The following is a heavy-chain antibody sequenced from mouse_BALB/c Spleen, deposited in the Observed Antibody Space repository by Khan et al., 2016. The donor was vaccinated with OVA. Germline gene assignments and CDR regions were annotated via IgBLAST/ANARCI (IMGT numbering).Heavy chain of an antibody. CDR3: AISYYGSFWYFDV. D-gene: IGHD1-1*01. CDR2: IYPGDGRT. J-gene: IGHJ1*01. Sequence: QVQLQQSGLELVNPGASVKMSCKASGDTFISYYIHWVKQRPGQGLEWIGWIYPGDGRTKYNEKFKGKTTLTADKSSSTAYMLLSSLTSEDSAYYFCAISYYGSFWYFDVWGAGTTVTVSS. V-gene: IGHV1S56*01. CDR1: GDTFISYY.